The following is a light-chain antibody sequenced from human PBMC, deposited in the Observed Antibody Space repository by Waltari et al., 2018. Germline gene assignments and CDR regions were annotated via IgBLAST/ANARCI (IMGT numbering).Light chain of an antibody. Sequence: EIVLTQSPATLSLSPGETATLSCRASQSVGTYLAWYQQKPGQAPRFLIYDASNRATGIPARFRGSGSGTDFTLTISSLEAEDFAVYYCQQRSNWTPHTFGQGARLEIK. V-gene: IGKV3-11*01. J-gene: IGKJ2*01. CDR1: QSVGTY. CDR2: DAS. CDR3: QQRSNWTPHT.